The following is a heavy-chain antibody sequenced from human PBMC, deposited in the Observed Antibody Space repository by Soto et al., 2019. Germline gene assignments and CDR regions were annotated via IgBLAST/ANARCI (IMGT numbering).Heavy chain of an antibody. CDR1: GYTFTTHA. D-gene: IGHD1-1*01. Sequence: ASVKVSCKASGYTFTTHAIHWVRQAPGQSLEWMGWINGGTGHTKHSQRFQGRVTITRDTSASTAYMELSSLRSEDTAVYYCARGKGMEENYYYYGLDIWGKGTTVTV. CDR3: ARGKGMEENYYYYGLDI. CDR2: INGGTGHT. J-gene: IGHJ6*04. V-gene: IGHV1-3*01.